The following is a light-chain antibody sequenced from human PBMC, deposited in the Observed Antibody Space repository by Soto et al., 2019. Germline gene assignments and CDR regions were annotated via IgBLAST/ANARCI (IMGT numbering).Light chain of an antibody. V-gene: IGKV3-11*01. CDR1: QSVSSY. Sequence: EIVFTQSPATLSLSPRERATLSCRASQSVSSYLAWYQQKPGQAPRLLIYDASNRATGIPARFSGSGSGTDFTLTISSLEPEDFAVYYCQQRSNWPITFGQGRRLEIK. J-gene: IGKJ5*01. CDR3: QQRSNWPIT. CDR2: DAS.